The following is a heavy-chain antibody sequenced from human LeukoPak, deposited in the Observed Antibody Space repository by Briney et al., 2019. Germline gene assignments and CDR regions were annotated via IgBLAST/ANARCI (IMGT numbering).Heavy chain of an antibody. Sequence: GGSLRLSCAASGFTYSNYAMTWVRQAPGKGPEWVSGISGSGGVTYYADSVKGRFTISRDNSKNTLYVQMNSLRVEDTAVYYCAKTSDISVRYYFDYWGQGTLVAVSS. CDR1: GFTYSNYA. J-gene: IGHJ4*02. V-gene: IGHV3-23*01. CDR2: ISGSGGVT. CDR3: AKTSDISVRYYFDY. D-gene: IGHD3-22*01.